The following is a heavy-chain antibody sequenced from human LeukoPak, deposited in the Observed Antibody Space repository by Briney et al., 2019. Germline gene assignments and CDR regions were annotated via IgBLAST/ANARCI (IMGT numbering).Heavy chain of an antibody. V-gene: IGHV4-59*08. D-gene: IGHD6-19*01. J-gene: IGHJ4*02. CDR1: GGSIGSDY. CDR2: IYYTGGT. CDR3: AKYGNSGWVIDN. Sequence: SETLSLTCTVSGGSIGSDYWTWIRQPPGKGLEYIGYIYYTGGTNYNPSLKSRVTISVDTSKNQFSLKLSSVTAADAAVYFCAKYGNSGWVIDNWGQGTLVTVSS.